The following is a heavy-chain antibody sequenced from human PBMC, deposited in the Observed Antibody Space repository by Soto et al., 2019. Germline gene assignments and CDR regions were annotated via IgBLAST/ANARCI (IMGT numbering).Heavy chain of an antibody. CDR3: AGTVFRFLEWLNQDYYYMDV. V-gene: IGHV1-18*01. CDR2: ISAYNGNT. CDR1: GYTFTSYG. Sequence: GASVKVSCXASGYTFTSYGISWGRLAPGQGLECMGWISAYNGNTNYAQKLQGRVTMTTDTSTSTAYMELRSLRSDDTAVYYCAGTVFRFLEWLNQDYYYMDVWGKGTTVTVSS. J-gene: IGHJ6*03. D-gene: IGHD3-3*01.